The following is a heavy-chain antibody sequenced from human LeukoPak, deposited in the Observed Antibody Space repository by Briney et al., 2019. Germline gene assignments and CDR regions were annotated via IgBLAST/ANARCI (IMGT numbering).Heavy chain of an antibody. CDR1: GFTFSIYA. CDR2: ITDSGGAT. D-gene: IGHD2-2*01. J-gene: IGHJ4*02. V-gene: IGHV3-23*01. CDR3: AQRAQLPKRHFDY. Sequence: SGGSLRLSCAASGFTFSIYAMSWVRQAPGKGLEWVSTITDSGGATYHADSVKGRFTISRDNSKNTLYLQMNGLRAEDTAVYYCAQRAQLPKRHFDYWGQGTLVTVSS.